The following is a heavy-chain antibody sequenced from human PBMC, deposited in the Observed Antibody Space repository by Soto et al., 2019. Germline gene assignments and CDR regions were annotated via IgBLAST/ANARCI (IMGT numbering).Heavy chain of an antibody. Sequence: PGGSLRLSCAASGFTFSSYAMHWVRQAPGKGLEWVAVISYDGSNKYYADSVKGRFTISRDNAKNSLYLQMNRLRAEDTAVYYCARVSWREKYGMDVWGQGTTVTSP. V-gene: IGHV3-30-3*01. CDR2: ISYDGSNK. CDR1: GFTFSSYA. J-gene: IGHJ6*02. CDR3: ARVSWREKYGMDV.